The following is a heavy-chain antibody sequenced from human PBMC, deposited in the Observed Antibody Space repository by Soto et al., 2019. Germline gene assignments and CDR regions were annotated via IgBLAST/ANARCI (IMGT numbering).Heavy chain of an antibody. D-gene: IGHD5-18*01. CDR2: IDWDDDK. Sequence: SGPTMVNPTQTLTLTCTFSGFSLSTSGMCVSWIRQPPGKALEWLALIDWDDDKYYSTSLKTRLTISKDTSKNQVVLTMTNMDPVDTATYYCARSIQLWLLPDYWGQGTLVTVSS. J-gene: IGHJ4*02. V-gene: IGHV2-70*01. CDR1: GFSLSTSGMC. CDR3: ARSIQLWLLPDY.